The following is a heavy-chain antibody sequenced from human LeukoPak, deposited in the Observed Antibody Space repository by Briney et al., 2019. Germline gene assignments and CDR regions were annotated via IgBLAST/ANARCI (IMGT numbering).Heavy chain of an antibody. CDR3: AREDRGLS. Sequence: PGGSLRLSCAASTFTVSDKYMSWVRQAPGKGLEWVSVIYSDGSTYYADSVKGRFSISRDNSKNTVYLQMNSLRAEDTAVYYCAREDRGLSWGQGTLVTVSS. CDR1: TFTVSDKY. J-gene: IGHJ4*02. V-gene: IGHV3-66*01. D-gene: IGHD3-16*01. CDR2: IYSDGST.